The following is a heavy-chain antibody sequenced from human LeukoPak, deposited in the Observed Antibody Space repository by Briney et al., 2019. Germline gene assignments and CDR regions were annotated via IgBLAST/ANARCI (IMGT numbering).Heavy chain of an antibody. CDR3: ARDYLSIAARDAFDI. J-gene: IGHJ3*02. CDR1: GYTFTGYY. D-gene: IGHD6-6*01. Sequence: GASVKVSCKASGYTFTGYYMHWVRQAPGQGLEWMGWINPNSGGTNYAQKFQGRVTMTRDTSISTAYMELSRLRSDDTAVYYCARDYLSIAARDAFDIWGQGTMVTVSS. CDR2: INPNSGGT. V-gene: IGHV1-2*02.